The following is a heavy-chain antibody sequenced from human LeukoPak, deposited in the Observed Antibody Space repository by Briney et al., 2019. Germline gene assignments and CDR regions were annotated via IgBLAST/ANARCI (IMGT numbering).Heavy chain of an antibody. Sequence: GESLRLSCAASGFTFSSYAMHWVRQAPGKGLEWVAVISYDGSNKYYADSVKGRFTISRDNSKNTLYLQMNSLRAEDTAVYYCARDQSSGWYVYYFDYWGQGTLVTVSS. J-gene: IGHJ4*02. CDR1: GFTFSSYA. V-gene: IGHV3-30*04. CDR2: ISYDGSNK. D-gene: IGHD6-19*01. CDR3: ARDQSSGWYVYYFDY.